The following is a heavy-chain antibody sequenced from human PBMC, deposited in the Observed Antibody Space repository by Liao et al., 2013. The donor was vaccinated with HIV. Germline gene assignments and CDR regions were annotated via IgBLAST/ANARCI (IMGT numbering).Heavy chain of an antibody. D-gene: IGHD3-3*01. CDR3: ARDRSLWSGVFDY. J-gene: IGHJ4*02. CDR1: GGSFSGYY. CDR2: INHSGST. V-gene: IGHV4-34*02. Sequence: QVQLQQWGAGLLKPSETLSLTCAVYGGSFSGYYWSWIRQPPGKGLEWIGEINHSGSTNYNPSLKSRVTMSVDTSKNQFSLKLSSVTAADTAVYYCARDRSLWSGVFDYWGQGTLVTVSS.